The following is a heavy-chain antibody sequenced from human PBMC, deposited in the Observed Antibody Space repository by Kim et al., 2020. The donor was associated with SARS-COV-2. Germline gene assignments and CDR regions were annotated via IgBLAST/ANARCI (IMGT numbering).Heavy chain of an antibody. CDR1: GSSISSYC. D-gene: IGHD3-16*01. V-gene: IGHV4-59*12. CDR2: IKEHGRT. Sequence: SETLSLTCAVSGSSISSYCWSWFRLPPGKGLEWLAKIKEHGRTNYYPVSLKRRVTILGDNTKNSFYLLITSLSADDTAVYYCARGVGFACSVLAGFGPWG. CDR3: ARGVGFACSVLAGFGP. J-gene: IGHJ5*02.